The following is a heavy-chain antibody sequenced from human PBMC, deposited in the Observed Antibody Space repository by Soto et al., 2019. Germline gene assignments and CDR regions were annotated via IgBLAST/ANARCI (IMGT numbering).Heavy chain of an antibody. CDR1: GYTFTSYY. CDR2: INPSGGST. CDR3: ARDATLCSGGSCYIGGAYYYYGMDV. V-gene: IGHV1-46*01. J-gene: IGHJ6*02. Sequence: ASVKVSCKASGYTFTSYYMHWVRQAPGQGLEWMGIINPSGGSTSYAQKFQGRVTMTRDTSTSTVYMELSSLRSEDTAVYYCARDATLCSGGSCYIGGAYYYYGMDVWGQGTTVTVPS. D-gene: IGHD2-15*01.